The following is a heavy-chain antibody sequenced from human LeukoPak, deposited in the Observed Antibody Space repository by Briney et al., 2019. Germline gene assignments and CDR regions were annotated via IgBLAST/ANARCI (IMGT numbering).Heavy chain of an antibody. CDR1: GYSFTSYW. Sequence: GESLKISCKGSGYSFTSYWIGWVRQMPGKGLEWMGIIYPGDSDTRYSPSFQGQVTISADKSISTAYLQWSSLKASDTAMYYCARSVTYCRGGSCYFFDYWGQGTLVTVSS. CDR3: ARSVTYCRGGSCYFFDY. J-gene: IGHJ4*02. V-gene: IGHV5-51*01. D-gene: IGHD2-15*01. CDR2: IYPGDSDT.